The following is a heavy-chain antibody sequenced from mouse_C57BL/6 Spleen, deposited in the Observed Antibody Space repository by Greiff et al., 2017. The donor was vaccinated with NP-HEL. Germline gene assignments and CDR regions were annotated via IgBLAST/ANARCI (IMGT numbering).Heavy chain of an antibody. CDR2: IYPRSGNT. V-gene: IGHV1-81*01. D-gene: IGHD2-4*01. J-gene: IGHJ2*01. CDR1: GYTFTSYG. Sequence: VQLQQSGAELARPGASVKLSCKASGYTFTSYGISWVKQRTGQGLEWIGEIYPRSGNTYYNEKFKGKATLTADKSSSTAYMELRSLTSEDAAFYFYASYDYGYTYGYWGQGTTLTVSS. CDR3: ASYDYGYTYGY.